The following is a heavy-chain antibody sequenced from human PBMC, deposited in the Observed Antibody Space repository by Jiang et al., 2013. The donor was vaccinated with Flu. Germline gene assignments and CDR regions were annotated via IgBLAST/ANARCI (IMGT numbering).Heavy chain of an antibody. CDR3: ARPTYYDSNGYPAGLEY. CDR2: IYPADSET. V-gene: IGHV5-51*01. D-gene: IGHD3-22*01. J-gene: IGHJ4*02. CDR1: GYDFSFYW. Sequence: VQLVESGAEVKKPGESLKISCKGSGYDFSFYWIAWVRQMPGKGPEWMGMIYPADSETRYNPSFQGQVTISADKSTNTAYLQWSSLKASDTAMFYCARPTYYDSNGYPAGLEYWGQGTLVTVSS.